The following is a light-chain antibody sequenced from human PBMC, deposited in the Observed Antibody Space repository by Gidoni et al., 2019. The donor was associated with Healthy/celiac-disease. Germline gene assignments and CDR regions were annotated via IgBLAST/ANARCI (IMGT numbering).Light chain of an antibody. CDR2: GAS. J-gene: IGKJ1*01. V-gene: IGKV3-20*01. Sequence: LVLTQSPGTLSLSPRERATLSCRASQSVSSSYLAWYQQKPGQAPRLLIYGASSRATGIPDRFSGSGSGTDCTLTISRLEPEDFAVYYCQQYGSSAWTFGQGTKVEIK. CDR3: QQYGSSAWT. CDR1: QSVSSSY.